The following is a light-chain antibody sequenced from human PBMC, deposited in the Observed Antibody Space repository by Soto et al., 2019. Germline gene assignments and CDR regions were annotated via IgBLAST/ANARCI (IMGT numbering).Light chain of an antibody. J-gene: IGKJ5*01. Sequence: EIVLTQSPATVSVSPGEGATLSCRASQNVNRNLVWYQQRPGQAPRLLMYGASVRASGIPARFRGSGSGTEFSLTISSLQAEDFAVYFCQQYHNWPPITFGQGTRLEIK. CDR3: QQYHNWPPIT. V-gene: IGKV3-15*01. CDR2: GAS. CDR1: QNVNRN.